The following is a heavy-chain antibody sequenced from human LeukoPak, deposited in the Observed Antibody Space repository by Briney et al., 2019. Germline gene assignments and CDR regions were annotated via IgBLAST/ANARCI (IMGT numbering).Heavy chain of an antibody. V-gene: IGHV3-23*01. CDR3: AKHSYRVDSFTDY. Sequence: GGSLRLSCAASGFTFSTYAMSWVRQAPGNWLEWVSGISDSGGTTYYADSVKGRFTISRDNSKTTLYLQMNSLRAEDTAVYYCAKHSYRVDSFTDYWGQGTLVTVSS. CDR2: ISDSGGTT. J-gene: IGHJ4*02. D-gene: IGHD5-12*01. CDR1: GFTFSTYA.